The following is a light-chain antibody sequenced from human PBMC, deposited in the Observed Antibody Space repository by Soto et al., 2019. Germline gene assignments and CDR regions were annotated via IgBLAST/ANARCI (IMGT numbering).Light chain of an antibody. CDR3: QQYGGSPPYT. CDR1: QSVSSSY. V-gene: IGKV3-20*01. J-gene: IGKJ2*01. Sequence: EIVLTQSPGTLSLSPGERATLSCRARQSVSSSYLAWYQQKPGQAPRLLIYRASSRATGIPDRFSGSGSGTDFTLTISRLEPEDFAVYYCQQYGGSPPYTFGQGTKLEIK. CDR2: RAS.